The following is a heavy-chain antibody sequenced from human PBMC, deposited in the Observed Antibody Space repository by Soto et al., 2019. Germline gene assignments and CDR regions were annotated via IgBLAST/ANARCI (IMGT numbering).Heavy chain of an antibody. Sequence: QVQLVQSGAEVKKPGASVKVSCKASGYTFTSYDIKWVLQATGQGLEWMGWMNPSTGSTGFAQKFQGRVTMISNTSISTAYLELSSLTSEDTAVYYCAGGRLVAGTVDYWGQGTLVTVSS. CDR3: AGGRLVAGTVDY. J-gene: IGHJ4*02. V-gene: IGHV1-8*01. D-gene: IGHD1-7*01. CDR2: MNPSTGST. CDR1: GYTFTSYD.